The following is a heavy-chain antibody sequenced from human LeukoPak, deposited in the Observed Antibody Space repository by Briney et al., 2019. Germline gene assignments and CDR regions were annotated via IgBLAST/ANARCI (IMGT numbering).Heavy chain of an antibody. D-gene: IGHD6-19*01. Sequence: GRSLRLSCAASGFAVSSNYMSWVRQAPGKGLEWVSVIYSGGSTYYADSVKGRFTISRDNSKNTLYLQMNSLRAEDTAVYYCATATYSSGWSFVYYYYYGMDVWGQGTTVTVSS. J-gene: IGHJ6*02. CDR1: GFAVSSNY. V-gene: IGHV3-53*01. CDR3: ATATYSSGWSFVYYYYYGMDV. CDR2: IYSGGST.